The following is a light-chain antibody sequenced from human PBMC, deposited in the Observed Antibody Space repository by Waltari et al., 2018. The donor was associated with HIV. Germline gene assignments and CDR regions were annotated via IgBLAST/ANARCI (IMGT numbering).Light chain of an antibody. CDR2: EVS. CDR3: SSYTSRNTLV. V-gene: IGLV2-14*01. J-gene: IGLJ3*02. Sequence: QSALTQPASVSGSPGQSITLSCTGTSSDVGGYNYILWYQQYPGKVPKLMIYEVSNRPSGVSNRFSASKSGNTASLTISGLQAEDEAEYYCSSYTSRNTLVFGGGTKLTVL. CDR1: SSDVGGYNY.